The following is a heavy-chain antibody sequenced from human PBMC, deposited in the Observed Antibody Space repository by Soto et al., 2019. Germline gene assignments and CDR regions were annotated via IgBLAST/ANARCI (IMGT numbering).Heavy chain of an antibody. CDR2: TNPSDGST. Sequence: ASVMVSCKASGYSLTSYYMHWVRRAPGQGLEWMGITNPSDGSTNYARKFQGRVTITSDTSTSTVYMEMSSLRSEDTAVYYCARTYDFWMGYGMDVWGQGSTVTGSS. CDR3: ARTYDFWMGYGMDV. V-gene: IGHV1-46*01. J-gene: IGHJ6*01. D-gene: IGHD3-3*01. CDR1: GYSLTSYY.